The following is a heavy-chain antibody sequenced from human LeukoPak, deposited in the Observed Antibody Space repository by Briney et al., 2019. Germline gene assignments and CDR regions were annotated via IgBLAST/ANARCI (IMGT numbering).Heavy chain of an antibody. Sequence: GGSLRLSCAASGFTFSSYEMNWVRQAPGKGLEWVSYISSSGSTKYYADSVKGRFTISRDNSKNSLYLQMNSLRAEDTAVYYCAERGSTMIGGVWGKGTMVTISS. CDR3: AERGSTMIGGV. CDR2: ISSSGSTK. J-gene: IGHJ6*04. V-gene: IGHV3-48*03. D-gene: IGHD3-10*02. CDR1: GFTFSSYE.